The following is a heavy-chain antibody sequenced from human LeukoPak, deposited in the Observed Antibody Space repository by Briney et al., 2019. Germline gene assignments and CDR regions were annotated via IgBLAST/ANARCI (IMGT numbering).Heavy chain of an antibody. Sequence: GGSLRLSCAASGFTFSSYAVHWVRQAPGKGLEYVSAISSNGGSTYYANSVKGRFTISRDNSKNTLYLQMGSLRAEDMAVYYCARVGITGTFLGMDVWGQGTTVTVSS. V-gene: IGHV3-64*01. CDR2: ISSNGGST. CDR1: GFTFSSYA. CDR3: ARVGITGTFLGMDV. J-gene: IGHJ6*02. D-gene: IGHD1-7*01.